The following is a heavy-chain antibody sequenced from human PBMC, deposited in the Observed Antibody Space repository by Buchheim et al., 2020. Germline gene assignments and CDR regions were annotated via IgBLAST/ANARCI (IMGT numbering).Heavy chain of an antibody. D-gene: IGHD6-13*01. Sequence: QVQLQQWGAGLLKPSDTLSLTCAVYGGSFSGYYWSWIRQPPGKGLDWIGEINHSGSTNYNPSLKSRVTISVDTSKNQFSPKLSSVTAADTAVYYCARGEEYSSSWYGYWGQGTL. J-gene: IGHJ4*02. CDR3: ARGEEYSSSWYGY. CDR1: GGSFSGYY. CDR2: INHSGST. V-gene: IGHV4-34*01.